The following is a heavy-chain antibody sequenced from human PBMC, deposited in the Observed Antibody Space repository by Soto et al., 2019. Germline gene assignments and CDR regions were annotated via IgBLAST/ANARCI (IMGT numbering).Heavy chain of an antibody. D-gene: IGHD6-13*01. J-gene: IGHJ6*02. Sequence: GASVKVSCKASGYTFTSYGISWVRQAPGQGLEWMGWISAYNGNTNYAQKLHGRVTMTTDTSTSTAYMELRSLRSDDTAVYYCARGAAAGHYYYYGMDVWGQGTTVTVSS. CDR3: ARGAAAGHYYYYGMDV. CDR2: ISAYNGNT. CDR1: GYTFTSYG. V-gene: IGHV1-18*01.